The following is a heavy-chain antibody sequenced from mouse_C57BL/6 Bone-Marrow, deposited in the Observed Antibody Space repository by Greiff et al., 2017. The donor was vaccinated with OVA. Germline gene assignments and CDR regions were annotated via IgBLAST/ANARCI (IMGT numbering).Heavy chain of an antibody. J-gene: IGHJ2*01. Sequence: EVHLVESGGGLVQPGGSLKLSCAASGFTFSDYYMYWVRQTPEKRLEWVAYISNGGGSTYYPDTVKGRFTISRDNAKNTLYLQMSRLKSEDTAMYYCARLFYYGFDDWGQGTTLTVSS. CDR1: GFTFSDYY. V-gene: IGHV5-12*01. CDR3: ARLFYYGFDD. D-gene: IGHD1-1*01. CDR2: ISNGGGST.